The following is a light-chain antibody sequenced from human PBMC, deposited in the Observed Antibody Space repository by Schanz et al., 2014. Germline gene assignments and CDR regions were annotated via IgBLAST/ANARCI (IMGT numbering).Light chain of an antibody. V-gene: IGKV1-9*01. CDR3: QQVNSYPRT. J-gene: IGKJ1*01. CDR2: AAS. Sequence: DIQMTQSPSSLSASVGDRVTLTCRASQSISSWLAWYQQKPGKAPNLLIYAASTLQSGVPSRFSGSGFGTDFTLTISSLQPEDFATYYCQQVNSYPRTFGQGTKVEIK. CDR1: QSISSW.